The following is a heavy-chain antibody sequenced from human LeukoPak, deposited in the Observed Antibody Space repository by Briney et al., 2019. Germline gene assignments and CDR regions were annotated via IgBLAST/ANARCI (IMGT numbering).Heavy chain of an antibody. D-gene: IGHD2-21*02. CDR3: AKMGELAYCGGDCYSHFDY. CDR1: GFTFSSYG. J-gene: IGHJ4*02. V-gene: IGHV3-30*18. CDR2: ISYDGSNK. Sequence: PGGSLRLSCAASGFTFSSYGMHWVRQAPGKGLEWVAVISYDGSNKYYADSVKGRFTTSRDNSKNTLYLQMNSLRAEDTAVYYCAKMGELAYCGGDCYSHFDYWGQGTLVTVSS.